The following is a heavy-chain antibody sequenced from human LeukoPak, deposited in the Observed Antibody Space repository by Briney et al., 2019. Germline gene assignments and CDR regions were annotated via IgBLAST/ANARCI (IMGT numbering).Heavy chain of an antibody. V-gene: IGHV1-69*06. CDR3: ARVQQHIAVAGTSSYRHYYMDV. CDR2: IIPIFGTA. D-gene: IGHD6-19*01. CDR1: GGTFSSYA. J-gene: IGHJ6*03. Sequence: GASVKVSCKASGGTFSSYAISWVRQAPGQGLEWMGGIIPIFGTANYAQKFQGRVTITADKSTSTAYMELSSLRSEDTAVYYCARVQQHIAVAGTSSYRHYYMDVWGKGTTVTVSS.